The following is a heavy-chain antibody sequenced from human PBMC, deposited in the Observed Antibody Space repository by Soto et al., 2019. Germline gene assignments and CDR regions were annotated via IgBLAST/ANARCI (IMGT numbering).Heavy chain of an antibody. D-gene: IGHD1-26*01. V-gene: IGHV3-21*02. CDR1: RFALTTYT. CDR3: VREDGVVGASSAFDS. Sequence: VQLVESGGGLVAHAGSLRLSCVASRFALTTYTMNWVRQAPGTGLEWVSSINGRSNYKYYSDSVKGRFTVSRDNAQNSLFLQKSRLGPEDTAVYYCVREDGVVGASSAFDSWGQGTLVTVSS. CDR2: INGRSNYK. J-gene: IGHJ4*02.